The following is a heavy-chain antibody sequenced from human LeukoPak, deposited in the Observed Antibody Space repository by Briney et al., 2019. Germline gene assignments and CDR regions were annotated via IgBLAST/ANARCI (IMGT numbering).Heavy chain of an antibody. CDR1: GGSISSYY. V-gene: IGHV4-4*07. CDR2: IYTSGST. D-gene: IGHD3-10*01. Sequence: SETLSLTCTVSGGSISSYYWSWLRQPAGKGLEWIGRIYTSGSTNYYPSLKSRGTMSVDPSKNQFSLKLSSVTAADTAVYYCARGVYYGSGSYYNLDWFDPWGQGTLVTVSS. CDR3: ARGVYYGSGSYYNLDWFDP. J-gene: IGHJ5*02.